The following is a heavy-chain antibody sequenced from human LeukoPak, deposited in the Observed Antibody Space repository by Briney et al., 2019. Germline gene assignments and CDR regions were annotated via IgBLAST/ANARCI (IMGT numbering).Heavy chain of an antibody. Sequence: ASVKVSCKASGYTFTSYYMHWVRQAPGQGLEWMGIINPSGGSTSYAQKFQGRVTMTRDTSTSTVYVELSSPRSEDTAVYYCAKDATRVTTSWYFDLWGRGTLVTVSS. J-gene: IGHJ2*01. CDR3: AKDATRVTTSWYFDL. CDR2: INPSGGST. V-gene: IGHV1-46*01. D-gene: IGHD4-17*01. CDR1: GYTFTSYY.